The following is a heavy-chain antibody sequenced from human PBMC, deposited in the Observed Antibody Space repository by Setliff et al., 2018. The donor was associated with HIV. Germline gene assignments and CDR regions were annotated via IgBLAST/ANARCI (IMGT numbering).Heavy chain of an antibody. J-gene: IGHJ3*02. CDR1: GYTFSRYA. D-gene: IGHD3-10*01. CDR3: AREGLIWFGELSLDDAFDI. V-gene: IGHV1-3*01. CDR2: INAGNGNT. Sequence: ASVKVSCKASGYTFSRYAMHWVRQAPGQRLEWMGWINAGNGNTKYSQKFQGRVTMTTDTSTSTAYMELRSLRSDDTAVYYCAREGLIWFGELSLDDAFDIWGQGTMVTVSS.